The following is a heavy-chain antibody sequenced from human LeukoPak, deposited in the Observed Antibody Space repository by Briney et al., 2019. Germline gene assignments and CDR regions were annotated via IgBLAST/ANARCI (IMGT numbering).Heavy chain of an antibody. V-gene: IGHV3-33*01. J-gene: IGHJ6*02. D-gene: IGHD2-15*01. CDR1: GFSFSSYG. CDR3: ARERVVVGTSTNYYGSDV. Sequence: GGSLRLSCAASGFSFSSYGMHWVRQAPGKGLESVSVIWYDGSNEYYSDSVKGRFTISRDNSQNTLSLQMDRLTPEDTAVYYCARERVVVGTSTNYYGSDVWGQGTTVTVSS. CDR2: IWYDGSNE.